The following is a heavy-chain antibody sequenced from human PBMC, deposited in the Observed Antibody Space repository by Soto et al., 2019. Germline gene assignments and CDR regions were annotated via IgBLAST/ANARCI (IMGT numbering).Heavy chain of an antibody. V-gene: IGHV2-26*01. CDR2: IFSNDEK. CDR3: ARIVVDQEYDLWSGYFYYYYGMDV. CDR1: GFSLSNARMG. D-gene: IGHD3-3*01. Sequence: QVTLKESGPVLVKPTETLTLTCTVSGFSLSNARMGVSWIRQPPGKALEWLAHIFSNDEKSYSTSLKSRLTIAKETSKNQGVLSMTNMDPVDTATYYCARIVVDQEYDLWSGYFYYYYGMDVWGQGTTVTVSS. J-gene: IGHJ6*02.